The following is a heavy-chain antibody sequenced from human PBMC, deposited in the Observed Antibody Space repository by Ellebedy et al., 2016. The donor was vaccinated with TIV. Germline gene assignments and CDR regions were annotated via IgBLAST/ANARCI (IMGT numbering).Heavy chain of an antibody. J-gene: IGHJ5*02. V-gene: IGHV3-23*01. CDR3: ARDIRGWLQP. Sequence: GESLKISCAASGFTFSSYAMSWVRQAPGKGLEWVSAISGSGGSTYYADSVKGRFTISRDNAKNSLYLQMNSLRDEDTAVYYCARDIRGWLQPWGQGTLVTVSS. CDR2: ISGSGGST. CDR1: GFTFSSYA. D-gene: IGHD5-24*01.